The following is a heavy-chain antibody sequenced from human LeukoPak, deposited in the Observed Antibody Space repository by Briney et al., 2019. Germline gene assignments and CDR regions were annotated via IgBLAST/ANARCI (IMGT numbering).Heavy chain of an antibody. CDR3: AYERTNYDSSGYH. CDR2: INPSGSST. J-gene: IGHJ5*02. D-gene: IGHD3-22*01. CDR1: GYTFTSYY. V-gene: IGHV1-46*01. Sequence: GASVKVSCKASGYTFTSYYMHWVRQAPGQGLEWMGIINPSGSSTSYAQKFQGRVTMTRDTSTSTVYMELSSLRSEDTAVYYCAYERTNYDSSGYHWGQGTLVTVSS.